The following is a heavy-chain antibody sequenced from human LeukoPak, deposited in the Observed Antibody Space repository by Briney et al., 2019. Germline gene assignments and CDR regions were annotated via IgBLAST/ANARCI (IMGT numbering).Heavy chain of an antibody. CDR1: GGSISTYY. J-gene: IGHJ4*02. Sequence: PSETLSLTCSVSGGSISTYYWTWIRQPPGKGLEWIGYIYYTGSTNYNPSLKSRVTISVDTSKNQFSLKLSSVTAADTAVYYCARQKRSVAGTRSYYFDYWGQGTLVTVSS. CDR2: IYYTGST. CDR3: ARQKRSVAGTRSYYFDY. V-gene: IGHV4-59*08. D-gene: IGHD6-19*01.